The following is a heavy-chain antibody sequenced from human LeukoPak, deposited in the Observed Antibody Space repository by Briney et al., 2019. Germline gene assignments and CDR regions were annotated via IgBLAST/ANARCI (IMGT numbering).Heavy chain of an antibody. J-gene: IGHJ6*02. V-gene: IGHV3-30*18. CDR3: AKDFYSSSWSLYYYYYGMDV. Sequence: GGSLRLSCAASGFTLITYSINWVRQAPGKGLEWVAVISYDGSDKYYADSVKGRFTISRDNSKNTLYLQMNSLRAEDTAVYYCAKDFYSSSWSLYYYYYGMDVWGQGTTVTVSS. CDR1: GFTLITYS. CDR2: ISYDGSDK. D-gene: IGHD6-13*01.